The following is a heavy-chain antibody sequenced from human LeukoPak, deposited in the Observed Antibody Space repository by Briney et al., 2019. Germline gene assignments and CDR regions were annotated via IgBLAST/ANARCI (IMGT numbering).Heavy chain of an antibody. CDR1: GGTFSSYA. CDR3: ARGPLYCSSTSCYPSSYWFDP. CDR2: IIPIFGRA. D-gene: IGHD2-2*01. Sequence: SVKVSCKASGGTFSSYAISWVRQAPGQGLEWMGGIIPIFGRANYAQKSQGRVTITADESTSTAYMELSSLRSEDTAVYYCARGPLYCSSTSCYPSSYWFDPWGQGTLVTVSS. V-gene: IGHV1-69*13. J-gene: IGHJ5*02.